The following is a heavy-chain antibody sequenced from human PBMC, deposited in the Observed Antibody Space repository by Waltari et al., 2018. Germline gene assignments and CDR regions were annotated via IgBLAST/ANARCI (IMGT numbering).Heavy chain of an antibody. J-gene: IGHJ3*01. CDR1: GGSITTSRHY. D-gene: IGHD3-16*01. CDR3: ATYVGASVGTAAFDV. CDR2: ISYSGAT. V-gene: IGHV4-39*01. Sequence: LHLQASGPGLVQPSDTLSLTCSVPGGSITTSRHYWGWIRQPPGKGLAWTGTISYSGATYYNPSLRSRVTISLDTSKNQFSLKLNSVTAADTAVYYCATYVGASVGTAAFDVWGQGTMVTVSS.